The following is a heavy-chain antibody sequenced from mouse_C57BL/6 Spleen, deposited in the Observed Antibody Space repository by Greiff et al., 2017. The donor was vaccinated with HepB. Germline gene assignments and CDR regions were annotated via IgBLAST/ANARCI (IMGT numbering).Heavy chain of an antibody. CDR2: IDPSDSYT. J-gene: IGHJ2*01. CDR3: ARSPNWDAFDY. CDR1: GYTFTSYW. V-gene: IGHV1-50*01. D-gene: IGHD4-1*01. Sequence: QVQLQQPGAELVKPGALVKLSCKASGYTFTSYWMQWVKQRPGQGLEWIGEIDPSDSYTNYNQKFKGKATLTVDTSSSTAYMQLSSLTSEDSAVYYCARSPNWDAFDYWGQGTTLTVSS.